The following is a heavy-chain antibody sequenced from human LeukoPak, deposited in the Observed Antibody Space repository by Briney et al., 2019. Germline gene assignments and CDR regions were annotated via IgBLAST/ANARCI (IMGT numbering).Heavy chain of an antibody. V-gene: IGHV4-30-4*01. CDR3: ARPYYYDSRIDP. CDR1: GGSVTSGDYY. CDR2: MYYSGST. Sequence: SETLSLTCTVSGGSVTSGDYYWSWIRQPPGKGLEWIAYMYYSGSTYYNPSLKSRVAMSADTSKNQLSLKLRSVTAADTAVYYCARPYYYDSRIDPWGQGILVTVSS. J-gene: IGHJ5*02. D-gene: IGHD3-22*01.